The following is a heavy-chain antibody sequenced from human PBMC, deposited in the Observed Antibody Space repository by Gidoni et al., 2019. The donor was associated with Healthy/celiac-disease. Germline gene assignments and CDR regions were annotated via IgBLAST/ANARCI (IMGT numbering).Heavy chain of an antibody. CDR3: ARGGDYDILTGYPTAFDY. CDR2: IYPGDSDT. Sequence: EVQLVQSGAEVKKPGESLKLSCKGSGYSFTSYWIGWVRHMPGKGLEWMGIIYPGDSDTRYSPSFQGQVTISADKSISTAYLQWSSLKASDTAMYYCARGGDYDILTGYPTAFDYWGQGTLVTVSS. V-gene: IGHV5-51*03. J-gene: IGHJ4*02. CDR1: GYSFTSYW. D-gene: IGHD3-9*01.